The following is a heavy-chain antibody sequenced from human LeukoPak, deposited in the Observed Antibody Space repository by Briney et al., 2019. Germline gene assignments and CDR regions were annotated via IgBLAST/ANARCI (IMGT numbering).Heavy chain of an antibody. CDR1: GGSISSSNW. V-gene: IGHV4-4*02. J-gene: IGHJ6*03. CDR3: ASALQQYYYYMDV. D-gene: IGHD5-24*01. Sequence: SETLSLTCTVSGGSISSSNWWSWVRQPPGKGLEWIGEIYHSGSTNYNPSLKSRVTISVDKSKNQFSLKPSSVTAADTAVYYCASALQQYYYYMDVWGKGTTVTVSS. CDR2: IYHSGST.